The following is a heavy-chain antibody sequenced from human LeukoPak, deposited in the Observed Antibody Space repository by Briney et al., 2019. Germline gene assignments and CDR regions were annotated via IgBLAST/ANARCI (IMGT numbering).Heavy chain of an antibody. Sequence: PSETLSLTCTVSGGSITTYYWSWIRQPAGKGLEWIGRVSTSGRTNYNPSLKSRLTMSADTSKKQFSLILNSVTAADTAVYYCAVGRPRNKTRLDDVYDFGAKGTMVTVSS. CDR1: GGSITTYY. V-gene: IGHV4-4*07. CDR2: VSTSGRT. CDR3: AVGRPRNKTRLDDVYDF. D-gene: IGHD1-1*01. J-gene: IGHJ3*01.